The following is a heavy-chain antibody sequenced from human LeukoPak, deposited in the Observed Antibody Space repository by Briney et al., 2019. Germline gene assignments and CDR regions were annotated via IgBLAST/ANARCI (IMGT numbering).Heavy chain of an antibody. V-gene: IGHV1-46*01. CDR1: GYTCTGYY. Sequence: ASVKVSCKASGYTCTGYYMHWVRQAPGQGHEWMGVINPSGVTTSFAQKLEGRVTMTSDTSTSTVYMELSSLRSEDTAVYYCARVHSGHSWGAYFDYWGQGSLVTVSS. CDR3: ARVHSGHSWGAYFDY. J-gene: IGHJ4*02. D-gene: IGHD1-26*01. CDR2: INPSGVTT.